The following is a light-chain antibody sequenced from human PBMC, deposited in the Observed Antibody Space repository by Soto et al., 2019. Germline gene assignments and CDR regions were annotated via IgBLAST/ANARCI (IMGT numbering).Light chain of an antibody. CDR2: DGS. V-gene: IGLV2-23*01. CDR1: SSDVGNDNL. CDR3: CSYAGSLSCEV. Sequence: QSVLTQPPSVSGSPGQSITISCTGSSSDVGNDNLVSWYQQFPGKAPKLIIYDGSRRPSGVANRFSGSKSGNTASLTITGLQAEDEADYYCCSYAGSLSCEVFGGGTKLTVL. J-gene: IGLJ2*01.